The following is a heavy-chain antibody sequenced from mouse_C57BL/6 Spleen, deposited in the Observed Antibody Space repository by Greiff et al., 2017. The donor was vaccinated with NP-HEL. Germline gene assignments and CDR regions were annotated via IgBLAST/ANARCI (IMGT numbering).Heavy chain of an antibody. Sequence: QLQESGPELVKPGASVKISCKASGYSFTDYNMNWVKQSNGKSLEWIGVINPNYGTTSYNQKFKGKATLTVDQSSSTAYMQLNSLTSEDSAVYYCARSIYYGNYGDFDYWGQGTTLTVSS. V-gene: IGHV1-39*01. CDR1: GYSFTDYN. CDR3: ARSIYYGNYGDFDY. D-gene: IGHD2-1*01. CDR2: INPNYGTT. J-gene: IGHJ2*01.